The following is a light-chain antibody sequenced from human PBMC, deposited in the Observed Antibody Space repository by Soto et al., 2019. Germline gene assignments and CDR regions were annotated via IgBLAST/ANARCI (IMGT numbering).Light chain of an antibody. CDR3: QQYANLPTLT. Sequence: DIQMTQSPSSLSASVGDRVTITCQASQGINNYLNWYQQKPGKAPRLLIYDASNLETGVPSRFSGSGFGTHFTFTISSLQPEDIAAYQCQQYANLPTLTVGGGTKVEIQ. CDR2: DAS. J-gene: IGKJ4*01. V-gene: IGKV1-33*01. CDR1: QGINNY.